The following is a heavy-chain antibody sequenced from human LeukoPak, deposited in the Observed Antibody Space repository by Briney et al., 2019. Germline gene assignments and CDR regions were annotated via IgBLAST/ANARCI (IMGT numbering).Heavy chain of an antibody. Sequence: GGSLRLSCAASGFTFSNYGMSWVRQAPGKGLEWVSVIGISGGSTYYADSVKGRFTISRDNSKNTLYLKMNSLRAEDTAVYYCAKQWVDCWGQGTLVTVSS. D-gene: IGHD1-26*01. CDR1: GFTFSNYG. J-gene: IGHJ4*02. V-gene: IGHV3-23*01. CDR3: AKQWVDC. CDR2: IGISGGST.